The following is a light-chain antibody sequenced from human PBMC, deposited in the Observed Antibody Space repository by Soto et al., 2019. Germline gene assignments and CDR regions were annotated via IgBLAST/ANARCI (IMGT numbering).Light chain of an antibody. J-gene: IGKJ1*01. CDR1: QSVSSSY. Sequence: LKQSPVTLSLSPGERATLSCRASQSVSSSYLAWYQQKPGQAPRLLIYGASSRATGIPDRFSGSGSGTDFTLTISSLEPEDFAVYYCQQRSNWPQTFGQRTKVDI. CDR2: GAS. CDR3: QQRSNWPQT. V-gene: IGKV3D-20*02.